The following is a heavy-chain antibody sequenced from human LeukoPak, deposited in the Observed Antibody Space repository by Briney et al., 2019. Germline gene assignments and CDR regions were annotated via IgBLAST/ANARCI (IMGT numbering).Heavy chain of an antibody. V-gene: IGHV1-46*01. J-gene: IGHJ4*02. CDR1: GYTFTSYY. CDR3: ARDVDIVATPFWDYFDY. Sequence: ASVKVSCKASGYTFTSYYMHWVRQAPGQGLEWMGMINFSGGSTSYAQKFQGRVTMTRDTSTSTVYMELSSLRSEDTAVYYRARDVDIVATPFWDYFDYWGQGTLVPVSS. D-gene: IGHD5-12*01. CDR2: INFSGGST.